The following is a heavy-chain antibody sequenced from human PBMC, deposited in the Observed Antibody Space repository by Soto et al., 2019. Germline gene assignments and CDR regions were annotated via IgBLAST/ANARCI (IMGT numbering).Heavy chain of an antibody. CDR1: GYTFTSYD. Sequence: QVQLVQSGAEVKKPGASVKVSCKASGYTFTSYDINWVRQATGQGLEWMGWMNPNSGNTVYAQKFQVRVTTARNTSIMTAYMELSSLRSADTAVYYCARDKVVGATGNWGQGTLVTVSS. D-gene: IGHD1-1*01. V-gene: IGHV1-8*01. J-gene: IGHJ4*02. CDR3: ARDKVVGATGN. CDR2: MNPNSGNT.